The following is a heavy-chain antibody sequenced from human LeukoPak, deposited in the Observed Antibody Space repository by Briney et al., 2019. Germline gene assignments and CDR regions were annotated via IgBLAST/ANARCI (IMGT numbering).Heavy chain of an antibody. CDR1: GFTFSSYG. CDR2: IWYDGSNK. Sequence: PGGSLRLSCAASGFTFSSYGMHWVRQAPGKGLEWVAVIWYDGSNKYYADSVKGRFTISRDNSKNTLYLQMTTLRAEDTAVYYCARDSDVGATIGIFDYWGQGTLVTVSS. V-gene: IGHV3-33*01. CDR3: ARDSDVGATIGIFDY. D-gene: IGHD5-24*01. J-gene: IGHJ4*02.